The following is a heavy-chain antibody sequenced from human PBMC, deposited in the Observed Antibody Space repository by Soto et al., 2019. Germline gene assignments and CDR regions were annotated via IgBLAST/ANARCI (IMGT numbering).Heavy chain of an antibody. CDR3: ARDEDIVVVPAAEPPPSLNFDY. Sequence: ASVKVSCKASGYTFTSYGISWVRQAPGQGLEWMGWISAYNGNTNYAQKLQGRVTMTTDTSTSTAYMELRSLRSDDTAVYYCARDEDIVVVPAAEPPPSLNFDYWGQGTLVTVSS. J-gene: IGHJ4*02. CDR1: GYTFTSYG. V-gene: IGHV1-18*01. CDR2: ISAYNGNT. D-gene: IGHD2-2*01.